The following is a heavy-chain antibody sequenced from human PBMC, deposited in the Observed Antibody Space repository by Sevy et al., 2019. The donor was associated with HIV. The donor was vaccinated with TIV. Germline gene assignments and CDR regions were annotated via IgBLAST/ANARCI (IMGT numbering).Heavy chain of an antibody. CDR2: ISSSGSTI. J-gene: IGHJ4*02. Sequence: GESLKISCAASGFTFSSYEMNWVRQAPGKGLEWVSYISSSGSTIYYADSVKGRFTISRDNAKNSLYLQMNSLRAEDTAVYYCARVPTYSSSWDRPFDYWGQGTLVTVSS. CDR1: GFTFSSYE. V-gene: IGHV3-48*03. CDR3: ARVPTYSSSWDRPFDY. D-gene: IGHD6-13*01.